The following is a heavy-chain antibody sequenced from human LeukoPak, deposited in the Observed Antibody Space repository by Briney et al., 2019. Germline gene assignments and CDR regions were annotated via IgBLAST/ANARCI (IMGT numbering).Heavy chain of an antibody. CDR1: GGSISSSSYY. J-gene: IGHJ2*01. Sequence: SETLSLTCTVSGGSISSSSYYWGWIRQPPGKGLEWIGSIYYSGSTYYNPSLKSRVTISVDTSKNQFSLKLSSVTAADTAVYYCARAPVVVTSWYFDLWGRGTLVTVSS. CDR3: ARAPVVVTSWYFDL. CDR2: IYYSGST. D-gene: IGHD2-21*02. V-gene: IGHV4-39*07.